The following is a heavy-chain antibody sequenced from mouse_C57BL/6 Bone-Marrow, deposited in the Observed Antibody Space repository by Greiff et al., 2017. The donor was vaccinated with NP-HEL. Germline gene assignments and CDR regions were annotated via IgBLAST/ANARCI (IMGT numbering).Heavy chain of an antibody. CDR2: SDPANGNT. V-gene: IGHV14-3*01. J-gene: IGHJ2*01. CDR1: GFNIKNTY. D-gene: IGHD2-5*01. Sequence: VQLKESVAELVRPGASVKLSCTASGFNIKNTYMHWVKQRPEQGLEWIGRSDPANGNTKYAPKFQGKATITADTSSNTAYLQLSSLTSEDTAIYYCARWAYYSNPVLVDYWGQGTTLTVSS. CDR3: ARWAYYSNPVLVDY.